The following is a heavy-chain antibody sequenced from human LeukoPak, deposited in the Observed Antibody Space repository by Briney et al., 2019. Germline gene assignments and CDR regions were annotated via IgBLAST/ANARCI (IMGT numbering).Heavy chain of an antibody. CDR3: AKDHDSGGWPTFDY. D-gene: IGHD3-22*01. CDR2: IKYTGDAT. V-gene: IGHV3-23*01. Sequence: GGSLRLSCAASGFTFSSYAMSWVRQAPGKGLEWVSTIKYTGDATYYADSAKGRFTISRDISNSTLYLQMNSLRAEDTALYYCAKDHDSGGWPTFDYWGQGSLVTVSS. J-gene: IGHJ4*02. CDR1: GFTFSSYA.